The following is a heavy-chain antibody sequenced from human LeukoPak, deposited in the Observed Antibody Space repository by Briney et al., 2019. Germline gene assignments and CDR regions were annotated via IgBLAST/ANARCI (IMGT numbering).Heavy chain of an antibody. J-gene: IGHJ4*02. CDR2: IRSKADGGTT. V-gene: IGHV3-15*01. D-gene: IGHD5-24*01. Sequence: GGSLRLSCAASELNFNNAWMSWVRQAPGKGLEWVGRIRSKADGGTTDYAPPVKGRFTISRDDSKDTLYLQMNSLKIEDTAVYYCTTDARWLLDSWGQGTLVTVSS. CDR1: ELNFNNAW. CDR3: TTDARWLLDS.